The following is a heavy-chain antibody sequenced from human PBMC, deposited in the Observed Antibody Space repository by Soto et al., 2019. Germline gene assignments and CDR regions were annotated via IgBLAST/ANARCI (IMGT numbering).Heavy chain of an antibody. J-gene: IGHJ4*02. CDR3: ARSRSGAVPDALGF. CDR1: GFSFSRFA. Sequence: QVQLVESGEGVVQPGGSLRLSCAASGFSFSRFAIHWVRQAPGKGLGWVAVISKDGSVKYYADSVKGRFTISRDNSKSSVFLQVNSLTSEDTAVYHCARSRSGAVPDALGFWGQGTLVTVSS. CDR2: ISKDGSVK. D-gene: IGHD3-10*01. V-gene: IGHV3-30-3*01.